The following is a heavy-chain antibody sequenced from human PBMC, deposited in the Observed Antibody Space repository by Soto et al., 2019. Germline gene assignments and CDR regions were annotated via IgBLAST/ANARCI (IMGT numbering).Heavy chain of an antibody. V-gene: IGHV1-3*01. D-gene: IGHD4-17*01. CDR2: INAGNGNT. CDR1: GYTFTSYA. CDR3: ARDRRSYGDPLGYFDY. J-gene: IGHJ4*02. Sequence: QVQLVQSGAEVKKPGASVKVSCKASGYTFTSYAMHWVRQAPGQRLEWMGWINAGNGNTKYSQKFQGRVTITRDTSASTAYMELSSLRSEDTAVYYCARDRRSYGDPLGYFDYWGQGTLVTVSS.